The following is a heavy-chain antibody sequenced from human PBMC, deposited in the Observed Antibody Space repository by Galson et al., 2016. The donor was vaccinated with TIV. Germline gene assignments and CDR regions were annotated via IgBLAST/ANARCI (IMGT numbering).Heavy chain of an antibody. V-gene: IGHV4-31*03. CDR1: GGSINSGAHY. CDR3: ATYFNSTTCLFDP. CDR2: IDYSGRI. D-gene: IGHD2-2*01. J-gene: IGHJ5*02. Sequence: TLSLTCTVAGGSINSGAHYWGWVRQHPGKGLEWLGYIDYSGRISYNPSLESRISVSVDTSKNQFSLRLRSVNAADTAVYSCATYFNSTTCLFDPWGQGTLVTVSS.